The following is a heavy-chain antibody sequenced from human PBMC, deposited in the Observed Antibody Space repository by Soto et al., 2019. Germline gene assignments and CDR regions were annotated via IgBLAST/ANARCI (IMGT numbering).Heavy chain of an antibody. CDR3: AKDQCSGGSCYTVSTYCGSDCYSFDY. V-gene: IGHV3-23*01. D-gene: IGHD2-21*01. CDR2: LSASGGFT. CDR1: GFTFSNYA. J-gene: IGHJ4*02. Sequence: GGSLRLSCAASGFTFSNYAMSWVRQAPGKGLEWVSALSASGGFTYHADSVKGRFTISRDNSKNTLDLQMNSLRAEDTAVYYCAKDQCSGGSCYTVSTYCGSDCYSFDYWGQGTLVTVSS.